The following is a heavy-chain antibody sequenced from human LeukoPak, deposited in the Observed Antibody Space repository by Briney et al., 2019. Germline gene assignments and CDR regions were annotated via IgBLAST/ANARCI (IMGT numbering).Heavy chain of an antibody. D-gene: IGHD3-3*01. Sequence: ASVKVSCKASGGTFSSYAISWVRQAPGQGLEWMGWINPNSGGTNYAQKFQGRVTMTRDTSISTAYMELSRLRSDDTAVYYCARGRGYLGYWGQGTLVTVSS. J-gene: IGHJ4*02. CDR3: ARGRGYLGY. CDR2: INPNSGGT. V-gene: IGHV1-2*02. CDR1: GGTFSSYA.